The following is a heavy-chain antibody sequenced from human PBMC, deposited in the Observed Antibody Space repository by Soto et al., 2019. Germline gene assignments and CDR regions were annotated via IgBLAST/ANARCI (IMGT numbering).Heavy chain of an antibody. CDR2: ISGSGGST. D-gene: IGHD2-15*01. CDR3: AKDLLVVVAASLSDAFDI. V-gene: IGHV3-23*01. CDR1: GFTFSSYA. Sequence: EVQLLESGGGLVQPGGSLRLSCAASGFTFSSYAMSWVRQAPGKGLEWVSAISGSGGSTYYADSVKGRFTISRDNSKNTXXLQMNSLRAEDTAVYYCAKDLLVVVAASLSDAFDIWGQGTMVTVSS. J-gene: IGHJ3*02.